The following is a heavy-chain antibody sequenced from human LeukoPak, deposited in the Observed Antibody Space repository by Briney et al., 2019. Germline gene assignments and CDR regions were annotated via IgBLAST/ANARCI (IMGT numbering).Heavy chain of an antibody. CDR1: GFTFSSYA. V-gene: IGHV3-23*01. CDR3: AKTGYCGGDCYFDY. Sequence: GGSLRLSCAASGFTFSSYAMSWVRQAPGKGLEWVSAISGSGGSTYCADSVKGRFTISRDNSKNTLYLQMNRLRAEDTAVYYCAKTGYCGGDCYFDYWGQGALVTVSS. D-gene: IGHD2-21*02. CDR2: ISGSGGST. J-gene: IGHJ4*02.